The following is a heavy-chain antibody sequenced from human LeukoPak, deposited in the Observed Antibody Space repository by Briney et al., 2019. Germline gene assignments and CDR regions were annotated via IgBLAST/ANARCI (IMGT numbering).Heavy chain of an antibody. D-gene: IGHD4-17*01. CDR2: IRSKAYGGTT. V-gene: IGHV3-49*04. CDR1: GFTFGDYA. J-gene: IGHJ4*02. CDR3: TRRGDYYELDY. Sequence: GGSLRLSCTASGFTFGDYAMSWVRQAPGKGLEWVGFIRSKAYGGTTEYAASVKGRFTISRDDSKSIAYLQMNSLKTEDTAVYYCTRRGDYYELDYWGQGTLVTVSS.